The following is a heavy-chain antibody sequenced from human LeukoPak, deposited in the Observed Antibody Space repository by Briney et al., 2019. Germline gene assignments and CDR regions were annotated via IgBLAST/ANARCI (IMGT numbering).Heavy chain of an antibody. CDR1: GYTFTGYY. CDR3: ERFYYYGSGSYYNEGYFYY. Sequence: ASVTVSYTASGYTFTGYYMHWVRQARGQGGEWMGRINPNSGGTNYAKKFQGRVTINRDTAISTAYMEVSRLREVDTAVYNCERFYYYGSGSYYNEGYFYYWGQGTLVTVSS. V-gene: IGHV1-2*06. J-gene: IGHJ4*02. CDR2: INPNSGGT. D-gene: IGHD3-10*01.